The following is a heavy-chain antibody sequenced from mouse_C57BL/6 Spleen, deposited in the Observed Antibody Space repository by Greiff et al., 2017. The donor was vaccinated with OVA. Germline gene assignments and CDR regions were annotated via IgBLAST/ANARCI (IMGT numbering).Heavy chain of an antibody. CDR1: GYTFTDYE. J-gene: IGHJ2*01. D-gene: IGHD2-4*01. V-gene: IGHV1-15*01. CDR3: TSWYDYDEGGYYFDY. Sequence: QVQLQQSGAELVRPGASVTLSCKASGYTFTDYEMHWVKQTPVHGLEWIGAIDPETGGTAYNQKFKGKAILTADKSSSTAYMELRSLTSEDSAVYYCTSWYDYDEGGYYFDYWGQGTTLTVSS. CDR2: IDPETGGT.